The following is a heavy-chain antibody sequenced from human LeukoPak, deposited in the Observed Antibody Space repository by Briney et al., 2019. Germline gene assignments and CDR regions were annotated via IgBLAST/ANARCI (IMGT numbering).Heavy chain of an antibody. CDR1: GGSFSGYY. J-gene: IGHJ4*02. CDR2: INHSGST. CDR3: ARDVDY. V-gene: IGHV4-34*01. Sequence: PSETLSLTCAVYGGSFSGYYWSWIRQPPGKGLEWIGEINHSGSTYYSPSFKSRVTISVDTSNNQFSLRLSSVTAADTAVYFCARDVDYWGQGILVTVSS.